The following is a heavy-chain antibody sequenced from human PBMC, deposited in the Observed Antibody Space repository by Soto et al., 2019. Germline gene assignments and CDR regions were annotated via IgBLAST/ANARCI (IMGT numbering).Heavy chain of an antibody. CDR2: IYYSGST. Sequence: QVQLHESGPGLVKPSETLSLTCTVSGGSISNYYWSWIRQPPGKGLECIGYIYYSGSTNYNPSLKRRVIISGDTSKNQFSLKLSSVTAADTAVYYWARGGIAVAGRSWFDPWGQGTLVTVSS. CDR3: ARGGIAVAGRSWFDP. D-gene: IGHD6-19*01. V-gene: IGHV4-59*01. CDR1: GGSISNYY. J-gene: IGHJ5*02.